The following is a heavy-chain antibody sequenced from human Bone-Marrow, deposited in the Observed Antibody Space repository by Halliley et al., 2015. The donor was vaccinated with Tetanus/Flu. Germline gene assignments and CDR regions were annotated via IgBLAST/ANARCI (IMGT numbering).Heavy chain of an antibody. CDR2: IYPGDSDP. V-gene: IGHV5-51*01. J-gene: IGHJ3*02. D-gene: IGHD4-4*01. Sequence: LEWMGIIYPGDSDPKYSPSFEGQVTISVDKSTTPAYLQWSSLKASDTAIYYCARRGQYIAFDIWGQGTMVTVSS. CDR3: ARRGQYIAFDI.